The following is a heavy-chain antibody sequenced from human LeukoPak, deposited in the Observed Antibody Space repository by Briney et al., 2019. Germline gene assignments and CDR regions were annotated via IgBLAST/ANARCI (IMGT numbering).Heavy chain of an antibody. J-gene: IGHJ6*03. D-gene: IGHD2-2*01. CDR1: GYSISSGYY. CDR3: ARSGGIVVVPAAQYYYYYYMDV. Sequence: SETLSLICTVSGYSISSGYYWGWIRQPPGKGLEWIGSIYHSGSTYYNPSLKSRVTISVDTSKNQFSLKLSSVTAADTAVYYCARSGGIVVVPAAQYYYYYYMDVWGKGTTVTVSS. CDR2: IYHSGST. V-gene: IGHV4-38-2*02.